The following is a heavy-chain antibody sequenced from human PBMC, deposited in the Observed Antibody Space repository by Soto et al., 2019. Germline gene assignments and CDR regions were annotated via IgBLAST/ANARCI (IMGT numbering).Heavy chain of an antibody. J-gene: IGHJ4*02. V-gene: IGHV5-51*01. Sequence: PGESLKISWKGSGYSFTIYWIGWVRQLPGKGLEWMGIIYPGDSDTRYSPSVQGQVTISADKSISTAYLQWSSLKASDTAMYYCARHGKSNYYDSSGPRDYWGQGTLVTVSS. CDR2: IYPGDSDT. CDR3: ARHGKSNYYDSSGPRDY. CDR1: GYSFTIYW. D-gene: IGHD3-22*01.